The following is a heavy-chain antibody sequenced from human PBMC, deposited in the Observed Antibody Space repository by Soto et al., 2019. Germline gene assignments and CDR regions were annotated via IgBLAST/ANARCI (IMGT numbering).Heavy chain of an antibody. D-gene: IGHD3-10*01. V-gene: IGHV1-3*01. CDR3: ARAYYYGSGSYAFDY. CDR2: INAGNGNT. CDR1: GYTFTSYA. J-gene: IGHJ4*02. Sequence: ASVKVSCKASGYTFTSYAMHWVRQAPGQRLEWMGWINAGNGNTKYSQKFQGRVTITRDTSASTAYMELSSLRSEDTAVYYCARAYYYGSGSYAFDYWGQGTLVTSPQ.